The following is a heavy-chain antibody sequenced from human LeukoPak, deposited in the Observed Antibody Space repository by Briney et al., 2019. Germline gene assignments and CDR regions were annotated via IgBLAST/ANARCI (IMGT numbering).Heavy chain of an antibody. V-gene: IGHV1-8*01. CDR2: MNPNSGNT. D-gene: IGHD3-22*01. J-gene: IGHJ5*02. CDR1: GYTFTNYD. Sequence: GASVKASCKASGYTFTNYDINWVRQATGQGLEWMGWMNPNSGNTGYAQKFQGRVTMTRNTSISTAYMELSNLRSEDTAVYYCARMYYYDNTPENWFDPWGQGTLVTVSS. CDR3: ARMYYYDNTPENWFDP.